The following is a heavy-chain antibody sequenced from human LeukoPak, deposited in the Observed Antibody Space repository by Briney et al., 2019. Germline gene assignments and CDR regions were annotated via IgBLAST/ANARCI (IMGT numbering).Heavy chain of an antibody. Sequence: ASVKVSCKASGYTFTSYGISCVRQAPGQGLEWMGWISAYNGNTNYAQNLQGRVTMTTDTSTSTAYMDLRSLRSDDTAVYYCARDRRRYCTNGVCSFDYWGQGTLVTVSS. CDR3: ARDRRRYCTNGVCSFDY. CDR2: ISAYNGNT. D-gene: IGHD2-8*01. CDR1: GYTFTSYG. V-gene: IGHV1-18*01. J-gene: IGHJ4*02.